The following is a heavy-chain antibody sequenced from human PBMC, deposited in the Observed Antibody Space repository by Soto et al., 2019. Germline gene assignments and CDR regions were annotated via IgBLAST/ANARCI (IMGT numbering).Heavy chain of an antibody. V-gene: IGHV4-34*01. CDR2: INHSGST. J-gene: IGHJ5*02. CDR1: GGSFSGYY. Sequence: SETLSLTCAVYGGSFSGYYWSWIRQPPGKGLEWIGEINHSGSTNYNPSLKSRVTISVDTSKNQFSLKLNSVTAADTAVYYCARVGCSSTTCPIDLWGPGTLVTVSS. CDR3: ARVGCSSTTCPIDL. D-gene: IGHD2-2*01.